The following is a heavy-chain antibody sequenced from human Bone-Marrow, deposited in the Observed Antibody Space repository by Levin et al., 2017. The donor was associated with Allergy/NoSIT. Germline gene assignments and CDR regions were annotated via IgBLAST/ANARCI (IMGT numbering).Heavy chain of an antibody. Sequence: SETLSLTCTVSGSSISSGYYWGWIRQPPGKGLEWIGSIYHSGSTYYNPSLKSRVTISVDTSKNQFSLKLSSVTAADTAVYYCARGYSSSWYYFDYWGQGTLVTVSS. CDR1: GSSISSGYY. J-gene: IGHJ4*02. CDR2: IYHSGST. CDR3: ARGYSSSWYYFDY. V-gene: IGHV4-38-2*02. D-gene: IGHD6-13*01.